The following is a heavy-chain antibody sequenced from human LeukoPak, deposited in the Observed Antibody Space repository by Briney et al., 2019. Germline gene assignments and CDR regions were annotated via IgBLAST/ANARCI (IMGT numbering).Heavy chain of an antibody. CDR3: AKGGRAAHYFDY. J-gene: IGHJ4*02. V-gene: IGHV3-23*01. Sequence: GGSPRLSCAAPGFTFSSYAMSWVRQAPGKGLEWVSAISGSGGSTYYADSVKGRFTISRDNSKNTLYLQMNSLRAEDTAVYYCAKGGRAAHYFDYWGQGTLVTVSS. CDR2: ISGSGGST. CDR1: GFTFSSYA. D-gene: IGHD2-15*01.